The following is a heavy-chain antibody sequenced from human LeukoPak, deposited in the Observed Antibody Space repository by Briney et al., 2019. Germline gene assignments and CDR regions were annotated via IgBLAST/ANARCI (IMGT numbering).Heavy chain of an antibody. CDR1: GYTFTGYY. CDR3: ARDLVPDYYDSSGYYYYY. V-gene: IGHV1-2*02. CDR2: INPNSGGT. Sequence: EASVKVSCKASGYTFTGYYMHWVRQAPGQGLEWMGWINPNSGGTNYAQKFQGRVTMTRDTSTSTVYMELSSLRSEDTAVYYCARDLVPDYYDSSGYYYYYWGQGTLVTVSS. J-gene: IGHJ4*02. D-gene: IGHD3-22*01.